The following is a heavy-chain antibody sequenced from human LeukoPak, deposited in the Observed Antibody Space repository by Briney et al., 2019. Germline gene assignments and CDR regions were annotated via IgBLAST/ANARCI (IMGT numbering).Heavy chain of an antibody. J-gene: IGHJ4*02. CDR2: IYYSGST. CDR3: ARVSNYYGSRKVY. CDR1: GGSISSSSYY. V-gene: IGHV4-39*07. Sequence: SETLSLTCTVSGGSISSSSYYWGWIRQPPGKGLEWIGSIYYSGSTYYNPSLKSRVTISVDTSKNQFSLKLSSVTAADTAVYYCARVSNYYGSRKVYWGQGTLVTVSS. D-gene: IGHD3-10*01.